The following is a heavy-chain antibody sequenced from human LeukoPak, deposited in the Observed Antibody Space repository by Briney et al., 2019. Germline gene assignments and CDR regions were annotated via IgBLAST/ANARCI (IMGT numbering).Heavy chain of an antibody. Sequence: SETLSLTCTVSGGSISSYYWSWIRQLPGKGLEWIGYIYYSGSTNYNPSLKSRVTISVDTSKNQFSLKLSSVTAADTAVYYCARDRDSSGWHEYFDYWGQGTLVTVSS. CDR1: GGSISSYY. CDR2: IYYSGST. CDR3: ARDRDSSGWHEYFDY. V-gene: IGHV4-59*01. J-gene: IGHJ4*02. D-gene: IGHD6-19*01.